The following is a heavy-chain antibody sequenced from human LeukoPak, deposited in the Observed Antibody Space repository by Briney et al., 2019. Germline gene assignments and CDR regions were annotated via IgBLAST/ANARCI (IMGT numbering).Heavy chain of an antibody. CDR3: ARVFDSSGYYWAFDI. CDR1: GFTFSGYW. D-gene: IGHD3-22*01. V-gene: IGHV3-74*01. CDR2: VNSDGSTT. Sequence: GGSLRLSCAASGFTFSGYWMHWVRQAPGKGLVWVSRVNSDGSTTSYADSVKGRFTISRDNSKNTLYLQMNSLRAEDTAVYYCARVFDSSGYYWAFDIWGQGTMVTVSS. J-gene: IGHJ3*02.